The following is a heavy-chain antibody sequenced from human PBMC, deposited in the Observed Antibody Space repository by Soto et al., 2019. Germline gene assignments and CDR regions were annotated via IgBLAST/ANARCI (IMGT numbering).Heavy chain of an antibody. J-gene: IGHJ4*02. D-gene: IGHD3-22*01. CDR1: GFTFSDHY. Sequence: EVQQVESGGGLVQPGGSLRLSCAASGFTFSDHYMDWVRQAPGKGLEWVGRTRNKVNSYTTEYAASVKGRFTISRDDSKNSMYLQMNSLRSEATAVYYCASAYYDSSGYSLDYWGQGSLVTVSS. CDR2: TRNKVNSYTT. V-gene: IGHV3-72*01. CDR3: ASAYYDSSGYSLDY.